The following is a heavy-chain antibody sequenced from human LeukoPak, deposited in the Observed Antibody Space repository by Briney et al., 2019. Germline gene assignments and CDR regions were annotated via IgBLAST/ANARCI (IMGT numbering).Heavy chain of an antibody. J-gene: IGHJ4*02. CDR3: ARVYAAGVWFDY. V-gene: IGHV3-11*01. Sequence: GGSLRLSCAASGLTFSDYYMSWIRQAPGKGLGWVSYISSSGSTIYYADSVKGRFTISRDNAKNSLYLQMNSLRAEDTAVYYCARVYAAGVWFDYWGQGTLVTVSS. CDR2: ISSSGSTI. D-gene: IGHD2-8*01. CDR1: GLTFSDYY.